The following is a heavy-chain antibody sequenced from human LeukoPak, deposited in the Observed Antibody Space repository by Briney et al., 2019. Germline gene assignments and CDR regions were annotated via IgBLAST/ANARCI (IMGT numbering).Heavy chain of an antibody. CDR2: IRYDGSNK. D-gene: IGHD3-3*01. CDR1: GFTFSSYG. Sequence: GGSLRLSCAASGFTFSSYGMHWVRQAPGKGLEWVAFIRYDGSNKYYADSVKGRFTISRDNSKNTLYLQMNSLRAEDTAVYYCAKTRGAETFGVVSYYFDYWGQGTLVTVSS. CDR3: AKTRGAETFGVVSYYFDY. J-gene: IGHJ4*02. V-gene: IGHV3-30*02.